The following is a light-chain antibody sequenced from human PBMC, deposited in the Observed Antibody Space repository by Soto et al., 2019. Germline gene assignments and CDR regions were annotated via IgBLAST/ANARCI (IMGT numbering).Light chain of an antibody. Sequence: DIQMTQSPSFLSASVGDRVTITCRASQKIARYLNWYQQKPGKGPKLLIYGATTLQSGVPSTFSGSGSGTEFSLTISGLQPEDSATYYCQQSHSTPLSFGGGTKVDIK. V-gene: IGKV1-39*01. J-gene: IGKJ4*01. CDR2: GAT. CDR3: QQSHSTPLS. CDR1: QKIARY.